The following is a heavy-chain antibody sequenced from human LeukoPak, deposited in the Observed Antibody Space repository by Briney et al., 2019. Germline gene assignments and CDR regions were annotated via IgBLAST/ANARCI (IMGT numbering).Heavy chain of an antibody. D-gene: IGHD3-22*01. CDR2: IRCDGSNK. J-gene: IGHJ4*02. CDR3: AKELTPRGYYYDSSGKFDY. Sequence: GGSLRLSCAASGFTFSSYGMHWVRQAPGKGLKWVAFIRCDGSNKYYADSVKGRFTISRDNSKNTLYLQMNSLRAEDTAVYYCAKELTPRGYYYDSSGKFDYWGQGTLVTVPS. CDR1: GFTFSSYG. V-gene: IGHV3-30*02.